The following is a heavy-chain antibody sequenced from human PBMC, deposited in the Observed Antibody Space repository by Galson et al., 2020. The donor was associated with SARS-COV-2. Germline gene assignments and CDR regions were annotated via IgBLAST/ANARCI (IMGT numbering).Heavy chain of an antibody. D-gene: IGHD2-2*01. Sequence: GGSLRLSCAASGFTFSSYDISWVRQAPGKGLEWVSAISGSGDSTYYADYVKGRFTISRDSSKNTLYLQMNSLRDEDTAVYYCAKDSAVSDYAYDYWGQGTLVTVSS. CDR1: GFTFSSYD. CDR3: AKDSAVSDYAYDY. V-gene: IGHV3-23*01. J-gene: IGHJ4*02. CDR2: ISGSGDST.